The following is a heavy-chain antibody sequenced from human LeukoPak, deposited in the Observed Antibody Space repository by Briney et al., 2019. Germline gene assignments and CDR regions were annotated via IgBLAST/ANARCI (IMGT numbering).Heavy chain of an antibody. CDR2: IDRNGDST. CDR3: AKEGDSSSWYDLYDY. Sequence: IDRNGDSTGYADSVEGRFTISRDNSKNTLYLQMNSLRAEDTAVYYCAKEGDSSSWYDLYDYWGQGTLVTVSS. V-gene: IGHV3-23*01. J-gene: IGHJ4*02. D-gene: IGHD6-13*01.